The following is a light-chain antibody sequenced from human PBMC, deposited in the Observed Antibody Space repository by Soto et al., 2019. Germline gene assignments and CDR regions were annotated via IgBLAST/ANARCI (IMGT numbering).Light chain of an antibody. Sequence: QSALTQPPSASGSPGQSVTISCTGTINDVGGYNYVSWYQHYPGEAPQLMIYEVVKRPSGVPDRFSGSKAGTTASLTVSGLQAEDEADYYCCSYAGHTNVLFGGGTKVTVL. CDR2: EVV. J-gene: IGLJ2*01. CDR3: CSYAGHTNVL. V-gene: IGLV2-8*01. CDR1: INDVGGYNY.